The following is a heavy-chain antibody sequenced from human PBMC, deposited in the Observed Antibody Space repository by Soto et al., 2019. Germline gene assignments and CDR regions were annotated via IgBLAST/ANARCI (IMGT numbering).Heavy chain of an antibody. Sequence: SETLSLTCTVSGGSISSYYWSWIRQPPGKGLEWIGYIYYSGSTNYNPSLKSRVTISVDTSKNQFSLKLSSVTAADTAVYYCVRAAIGVHPFDYWGQGTLVTVSS. CDR2: IYYSGST. J-gene: IGHJ4*02. CDR1: GGSISSYY. D-gene: IGHD3-10*01. V-gene: IGHV4-59*01. CDR3: VRAAIGVHPFDY.